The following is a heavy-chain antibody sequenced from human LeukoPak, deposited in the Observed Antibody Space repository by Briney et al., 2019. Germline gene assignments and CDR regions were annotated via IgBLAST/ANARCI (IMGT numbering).Heavy chain of an antibody. V-gene: IGHV4-4*09. CDR2: IYTSGST. CDR3: ARQRSYYYGSGSYSYWFNP. D-gene: IGHD3-10*01. CDR1: GGSISSYY. J-gene: IGHJ5*02. Sequence: SETLSLTCTVSGGSISSYYWSWIRQPPGKGLEWIGYIYTSGSTNYNPSLKSRVTISVDTSKNQFSLKLSSVTAADTAVYYCARQRSYYYGSGSYSYWFNPWGQGTLVTVSS.